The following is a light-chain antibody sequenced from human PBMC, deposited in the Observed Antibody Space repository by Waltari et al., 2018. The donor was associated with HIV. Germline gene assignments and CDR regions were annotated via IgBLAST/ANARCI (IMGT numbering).Light chain of an antibody. J-gene: IGKJ4*01. V-gene: IGKV3-20*01. CDR1: QSVSTSY. CDR3: QQYGSSPVT. Sequence: EIVLTQSPATLSLSPGERATLTCRASQSVSTSYLAWYQQKPGQAARLLIYCASSRATGISDRFSGSGSGTEFTLSSSRLEPEDFAVYYCQQYGSSPVTFGGGTKVEIK. CDR2: CAS.